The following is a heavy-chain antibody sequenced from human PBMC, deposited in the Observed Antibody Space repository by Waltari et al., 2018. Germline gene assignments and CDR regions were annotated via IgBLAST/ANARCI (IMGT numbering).Heavy chain of an antibody. CDR1: GGSISSGGTY. CDR3: ARGVLVVAAAHDAFDI. Sequence: QVQLQESGPGLVKPSQTLSLTCTISGGSISSGGTYWSWISQHPGKGLEWIGYIYYSGSTYYNPSLKSRVTISVDTSKNQFSLKLSSVTAADTAVYYCARGVLVVAAAHDAFDIWGQGTMVTVSS. J-gene: IGHJ3*02. CDR2: IYYSGST. D-gene: IGHD2-15*01. V-gene: IGHV4-31*03.